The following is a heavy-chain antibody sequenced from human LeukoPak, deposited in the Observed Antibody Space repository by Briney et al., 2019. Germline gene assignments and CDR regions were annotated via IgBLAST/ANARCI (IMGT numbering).Heavy chain of an antibody. J-gene: IGHJ4*02. V-gene: IGHV4-39*01. CDR3: ARRRGYSLGG. D-gene: IGHD5-18*01. CDR1: GGSISSSSYY. CDR2: IYYSGST. Sequence: SETLSLTCTVSGGSISSSSYYWGWIRQPPGKGLEWIGSIYYSGSTYYNPSLKSRATISVDTSKNQFSLQLSSVTAADTAVYYCARRRGYSLGGWGQGTLVTVSS.